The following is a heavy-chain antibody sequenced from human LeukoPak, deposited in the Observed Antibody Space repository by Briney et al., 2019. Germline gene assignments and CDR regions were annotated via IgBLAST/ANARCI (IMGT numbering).Heavy chain of an antibody. CDR1: GGTFSSYA. D-gene: IGHD5-18*01. CDR3: AADAVGNSSFDY. CDR2: IIPIFGTA. J-gene: IGHJ4*02. Sequence: ASVKVSCKASGGTFSSYAISWVRQAPGQGLEWMGGIIPIFGTANYAQKFQGRVTITADKSTSTAYMELSSLRSEDTAVYYCAADAVGNSSFDYWGQGTLVTVSS. V-gene: IGHV1-69*06.